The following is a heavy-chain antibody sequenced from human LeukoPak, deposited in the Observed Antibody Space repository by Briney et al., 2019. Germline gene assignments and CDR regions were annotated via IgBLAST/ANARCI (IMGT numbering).Heavy chain of an antibody. D-gene: IGHD2/OR15-2a*01. J-gene: IGHJ4*02. CDR2: INPNSGGT. Sequence: ASVKVSCKASGYTFTGYYIHWVRQAPGQGLEWMGWINPNSGGTNYAQKFQGRVTMTRDTSISTAYMELSRLRSDDTAVYYCARSPRRPGIGLQTFDYWGQGTLVTVSS. V-gene: IGHV1-2*02. CDR1: GYTFTGYY. CDR3: ARSPRRPGIGLQTFDY.